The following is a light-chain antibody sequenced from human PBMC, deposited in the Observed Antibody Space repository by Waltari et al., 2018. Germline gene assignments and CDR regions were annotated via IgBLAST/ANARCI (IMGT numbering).Light chain of an antibody. J-gene: IGKJ1*01. CDR3: QQYNDWPLT. Sequence: EIVMTQSPDTLSVSPGKSVTLSCRASQSVSSNLAWYQQKPGQAPRLLIYGTSTRANGIPVRFSGSGSGTDFTLTISSLQSEDSVVYYCQQYNDWPLTFGQGTKVEIK. CDR1: QSVSSN. CDR2: GTS. V-gene: IGKV3-15*01.